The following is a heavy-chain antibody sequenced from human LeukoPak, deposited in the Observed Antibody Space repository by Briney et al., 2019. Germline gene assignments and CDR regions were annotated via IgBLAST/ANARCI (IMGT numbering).Heavy chain of an antibody. J-gene: IGHJ5*02. CDR2: IYHSGST. CDR1: GYSISSGYY. Sequence: SETLSLTCAVSGYSISSGYYWGWIRQPPGKGREWIGSIYHSGSTYYNPSLKSRGTISVDTSKNQFSLQLSSVTAADTAVYYCARVGRFLEWFRGAFDPWGQGTLVTVSS. D-gene: IGHD3-3*01. CDR3: ARVGRFLEWFRGAFDP. V-gene: IGHV4-38-2*01.